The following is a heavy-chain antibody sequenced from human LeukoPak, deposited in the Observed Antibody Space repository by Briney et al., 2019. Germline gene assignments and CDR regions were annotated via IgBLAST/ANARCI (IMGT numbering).Heavy chain of an antibody. CDR2: ITWNGGYT. J-gene: IGHJ1*01. D-gene: IGHD3-22*01. CDR1: GFTFSDYY. V-gene: IGHV3-20*04. Sequence: GGSLRLSCAASGFTFSDYYMSWIRQAPGKGLEWVSGITWNGGYTGYADSVKGRFTISRDNAKNSLYLQMNSLRAEDTALYYCAGTYYYDSSGFYPEFFQHWGQGTLVIISS. CDR3: AGTYYYDSSGFYPEFFQH.